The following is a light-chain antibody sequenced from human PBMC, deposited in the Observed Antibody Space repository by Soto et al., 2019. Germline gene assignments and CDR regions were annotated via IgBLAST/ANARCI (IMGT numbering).Light chain of an antibody. CDR3: QQYKNWPHFT. V-gene: IGKV3-15*01. CDR2: GAS. Sequence: EIVMTQSPATLSVSPGERATLSCRASQSVSTKLAWYRQKPGQAPRLLISGASTRATGIPARFSGSGSGTEFTLTINSLQSEDFAVYYCQQYKNWPHFTFGPGTTVDIK. J-gene: IGKJ3*01. CDR1: QSVSTK.